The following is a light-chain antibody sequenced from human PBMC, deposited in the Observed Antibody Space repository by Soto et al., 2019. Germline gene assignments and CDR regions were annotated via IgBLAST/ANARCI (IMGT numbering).Light chain of an antibody. CDR2: GAS. CDR1: QSITNS. J-gene: IGKJ3*01. Sequence: DIQMTQSPSTLSASVGDSVNITCRASQSITNSLAWYQQKPGKAPQLLTYGASDVQTGVASRFSGSGSGTEFTLTISSLQNDDLATYCCQQYNSYFFTFGPGTKVDVK. CDR3: QQYNSYFFT. V-gene: IGKV1-5*03.